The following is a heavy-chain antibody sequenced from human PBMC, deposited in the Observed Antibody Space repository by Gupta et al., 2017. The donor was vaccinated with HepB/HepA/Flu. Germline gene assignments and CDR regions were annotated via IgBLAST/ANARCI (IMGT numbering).Heavy chain of an antibody. CDR3: ARENYEYGYGSGGFDP. Sequence: QVQLQESGPGLVKPSQTLSLTCTVSGGSISSGGYYWSWIRQHPGKGLEWIGYIYYSGSTYYNPSLKSRVTIAVDTSKNQFSLKLSVVTAADTAVYYGARENYEYGYGSGGFDPWGQGTLVTVSS. CDR1: GGSISSGGYY. V-gene: IGHV4-31*03. CDR2: IYYSGST. D-gene: IGHD5-18*01. J-gene: IGHJ5*02.